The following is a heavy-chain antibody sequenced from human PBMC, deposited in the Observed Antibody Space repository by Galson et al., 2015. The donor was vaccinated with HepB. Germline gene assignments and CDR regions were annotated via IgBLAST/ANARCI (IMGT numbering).Heavy chain of an antibody. CDR2: IWYDGSNK. CDR3: ARKGAYDYVWGSYPEDYGMDV. V-gene: IGHV3-33*01. J-gene: IGHJ6*02. Sequence: SLRLSCAASEFTFSSYGMHWVRQAPGKGLEWVAVIWYDGSNKYYADSVKGRSTISRDNSKNTLYLQMNSLRAEDTTVYYCARKGAYDYVWGSYPEDYGMDVWGQGTTVTVSS. D-gene: IGHD3-16*01. CDR1: EFTFSSYG.